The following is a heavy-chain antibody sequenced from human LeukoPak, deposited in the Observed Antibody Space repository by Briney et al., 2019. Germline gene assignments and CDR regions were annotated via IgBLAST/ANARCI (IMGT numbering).Heavy chain of an antibody. Sequence: GRSLRLSCAASGFTFSSYVMHWVRQAPGKGLEWVSAISGSGGSTYYADSVKGRFTISRDNSKNTLYLQMNRLRAEDTAVYYRAAVSYSGSYSLHAFDIWGQGTMVTVSS. CDR1: GFTFSSYV. CDR2: ISGSGGST. V-gene: IGHV3-23*01. CDR3: AAVSYSGSYSLHAFDI. D-gene: IGHD1-26*01. J-gene: IGHJ3*02.